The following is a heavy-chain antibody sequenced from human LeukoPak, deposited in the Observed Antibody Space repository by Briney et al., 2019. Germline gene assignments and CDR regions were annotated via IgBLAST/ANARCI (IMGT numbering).Heavy chain of an antibody. CDR3: ARDKRGVIDY. D-gene: IGHD2-21*01. V-gene: IGHV3-48*03. CDR2: ISSSGSTI. CDR1: GITVSNYD. J-gene: IGHJ4*02. Sequence: GGSLRLSCVVSGITVSNYDMSWVRQAPGKGLEWVSYISSSGSTIYYADSVKGRFTISRDNAKNSLYLQMNSLRAEDTAVYYCARDKRGVIDYWGQGTLVTVSS.